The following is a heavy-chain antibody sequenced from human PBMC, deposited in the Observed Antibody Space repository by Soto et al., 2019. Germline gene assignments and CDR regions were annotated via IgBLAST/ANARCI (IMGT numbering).Heavy chain of an antibody. D-gene: IGHD2-21*02. CDR1: GYTFTSHA. V-gene: IGHV1-18*04. J-gene: IGHJ6*02. CDR2: ISGYNGGT. CDR3: ARVRVGTIDHGLDV. Sequence: QLVQSGAEVRKPGASVRVSCKASGYTFTSHAIAWVRRTPGEGLEWMGWISGYNGGTEYAQKFQGRVTMTSDTSTTTAHMEMRSLRSDDTGVYFCARVRVGTIDHGLDVWGQGTTVIVSS.